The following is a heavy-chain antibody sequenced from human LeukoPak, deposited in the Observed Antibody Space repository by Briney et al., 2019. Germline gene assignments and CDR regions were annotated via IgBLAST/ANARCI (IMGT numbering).Heavy chain of an antibody. CDR1: GFTFSSYS. CDR2: ISSSSSYI. Sequence: PGGSLRLSCAASGFTFSSYSMNWVRQAPGEGLEWVSSISSSSSYIYYADSVKGRFTISRDNAKNSLYLQMNSLRAEDTAVYYCARDPWYSSGWYPDYWGQGTLVTVSS. CDR3: ARDPWYSSGWYPDY. J-gene: IGHJ4*02. V-gene: IGHV3-21*01. D-gene: IGHD6-19*01.